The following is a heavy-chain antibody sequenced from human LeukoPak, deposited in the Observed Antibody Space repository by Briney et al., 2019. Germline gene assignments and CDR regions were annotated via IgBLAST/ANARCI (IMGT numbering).Heavy chain of an antibody. CDR3: ARMGGSLSR. CDR1: GFTFSTSD. V-gene: IGHV3-48*03. D-gene: IGHD1-26*01. Sequence: GGSLRLSCVASGFTFSTSDMNWVRQAPGKGLDWVSYISRSGTNIYYAESVKGRFTISRDNAKKSLYLQMNSLRVEDTAVYYCARMGGSLSRWGQGTRVTVSS. CDR2: ISRSGTNI. J-gene: IGHJ4*02.